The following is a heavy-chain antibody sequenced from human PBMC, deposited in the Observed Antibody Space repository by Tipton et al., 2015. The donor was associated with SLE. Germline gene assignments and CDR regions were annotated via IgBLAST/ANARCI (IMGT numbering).Heavy chain of an antibody. V-gene: IGHV1-18*01. CDR3: ARDGVIRLYMYGAFDI. CDR2: ISAYNGNT. J-gene: IGHJ3*02. CDR1: GYTFTSYG. D-gene: IGHD2-8*01. Sequence: QVQLVQSGAEVKKPGASVKVSCKASGYTFTSYGISWVRQAPGQGLEWMGWISAYNGNTNYAQKLQGRVTMTTDTFTSTAYMELRTLRSDDTAVYYCARDGVIRLYMYGAFDIWRQGKLVTVSS.